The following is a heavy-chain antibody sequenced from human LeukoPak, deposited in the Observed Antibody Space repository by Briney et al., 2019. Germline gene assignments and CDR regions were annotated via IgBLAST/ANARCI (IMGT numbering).Heavy chain of an antibody. CDR1: GGSSNSYH. D-gene: IGHD6-19*01. CDR2: ISYSGST. CDR3: AREGPVAGDDAFDI. J-gene: IGHJ3*02. Sequence: PSETLSLXCTVSGGSSNSYHWSWIRLPPGKGLESIGYISYSGSTNYNPSLKSRVTISVDTSKNQFSLKLSSVTAADTAVYYCAREGPVAGDDAFDIWGQGTMVTVSS. V-gene: IGHV4-59*01.